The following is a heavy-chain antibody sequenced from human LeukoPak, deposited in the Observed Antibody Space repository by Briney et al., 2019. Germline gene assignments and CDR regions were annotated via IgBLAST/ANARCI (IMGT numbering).Heavy chain of an antibody. D-gene: IGHD5-12*01. J-gene: IGHJ5*02. CDR1: GFTFSSYAM. CDR3: ASSGYYSLDP. CDR2: MYHSGST. V-gene: IGHV4-4*02. Sequence: GSLRLSCAASGFTFSSYAMSWVRQAPGKGLEWIGEMYHSGSTNYNPSLKSRVTISVDKSKNQFSLKLSSVTAADTAVYYCASSGYYSLDPWGQGTLVTVSS.